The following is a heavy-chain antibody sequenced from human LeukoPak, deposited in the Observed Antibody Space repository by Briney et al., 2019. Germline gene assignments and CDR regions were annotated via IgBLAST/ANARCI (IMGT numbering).Heavy chain of an antibody. J-gene: IGHJ3*02. CDR3: AKDMIHRNGVYDAFDI. CDR1: GFTFSDYA. D-gene: IGHD3-22*01. Sequence: PGGSLRLSCVASGFTFSDYAMNWVRQAPGKGLEWVSHVGGGGGDTYYADSVKGRFTISRDNRKNTMYLQLTSLKDDDAAVYFCAKDMIHRNGVYDAFDIWGPGTMVTVSS. CDR2: VGGGGGDT. V-gene: IGHV3-23*01.